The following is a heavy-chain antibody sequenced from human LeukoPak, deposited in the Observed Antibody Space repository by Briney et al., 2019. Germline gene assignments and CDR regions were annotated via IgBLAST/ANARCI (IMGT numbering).Heavy chain of an antibody. CDR2: IYPGDSDT. CDR3: ATTQEDGDYYDAFDI. V-gene: IGHV5-51*01. Sequence: GESLKISCKGSGYSFTSYWIGWVRQMPGKGLEWMGIIYPGDSDTRYSPSFQGQVTISADKSISTAYLQWSSLKASDTAMYYCATTQEDGDYYDAFDIWGQGTMVTVSS. J-gene: IGHJ3*02. CDR1: GYSFTSYW. D-gene: IGHD4-17*01.